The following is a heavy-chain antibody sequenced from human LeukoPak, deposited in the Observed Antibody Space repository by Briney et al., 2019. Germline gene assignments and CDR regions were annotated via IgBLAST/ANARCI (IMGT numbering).Heavy chain of an antibody. Sequence: PSETLSLTCTVSGGSISSYYWSWIRQPPGKGLEWIGYIYYSGSTNYNPSLKSQVTISVDTSKNQFSLKLSSVTAADTAVYYCARSYDFWSGYQVGRRYGMDVWGQGTTVTVSS. J-gene: IGHJ6*02. CDR1: GGSISSYY. D-gene: IGHD3-3*01. CDR2: IYYSGST. V-gene: IGHV4-59*08. CDR3: ARSYDFWSGYQVGRRYGMDV.